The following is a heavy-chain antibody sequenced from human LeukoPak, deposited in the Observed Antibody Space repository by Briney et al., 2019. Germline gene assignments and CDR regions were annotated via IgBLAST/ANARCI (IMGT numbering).Heavy chain of an antibody. D-gene: IGHD3-10*01. CDR2: IFYSGST. CDR1: GGSINSYY. J-gene: IGHJ6*03. V-gene: IGHV4-59*12. CDR3: AKDWALLKWFGEVLSSRPSRHYMDV. Sequence: SETLSLTCTVSGGSINSYYWSWIRQPPGKGLEWIGNIFYSGSTYYSPSLKSRVTISLDTSRNQFSLKLNSVTAADTAVYYCAKDWALLKWFGEVLSSRPSRHYMDVWGKGTTVTISS.